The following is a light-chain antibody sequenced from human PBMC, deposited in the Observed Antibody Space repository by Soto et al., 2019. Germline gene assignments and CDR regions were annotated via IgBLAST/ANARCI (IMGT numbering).Light chain of an antibody. Sequence: AVPLTQSPSSLSASVGDRVTFTCRASQGIRSTLAWYQQKPGKAPKLLISDASNLESGVPSRFSGSGSGTHFTLPISSLQPEDFATYFCQQFNSYPITFGQGTRLEIQ. CDR1: QGIRST. CDR3: QQFNSYPIT. V-gene: IGKV1-13*02. CDR2: DAS. J-gene: IGKJ5*01.